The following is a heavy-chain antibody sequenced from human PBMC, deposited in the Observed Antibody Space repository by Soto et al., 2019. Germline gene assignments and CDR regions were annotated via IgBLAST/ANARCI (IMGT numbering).Heavy chain of an antibody. Sequence: EVQLVESGGGLVQPGGSLRLSCAASGFTVSSNYMSWVRQAPGKGLEWDSVIYSGGSTYYADSVKGRFTISRDNSKNTLYLQMNSLRAEDTAVYYCAILLWFGERADYWGQGTLVTVSS. CDR3: AILLWFGERADY. D-gene: IGHD3-10*01. J-gene: IGHJ4*02. CDR2: IYSGGST. V-gene: IGHV3-66*01. CDR1: GFTVSSNY.